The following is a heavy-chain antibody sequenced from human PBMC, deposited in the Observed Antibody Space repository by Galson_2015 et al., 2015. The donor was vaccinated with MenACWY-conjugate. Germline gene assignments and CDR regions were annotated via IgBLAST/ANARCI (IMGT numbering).Heavy chain of an antibody. CDR3: ARDQYSSSSPGFDY. J-gene: IGHJ4*02. Sequence: SLRLSCAASGFTFSSYSMNWVRQAPGKGLEWVSYISSSSSTIYYADSVKGRFTISRDNAKNSLYLQMNSLRAEDTAVYYCARDQYSSSSPGFDYWGQGTLVTVSS. CDR2: ISSSSSTI. D-gene: IGHD6-13*01. CDR1: GFTFSSYS. V-gene: IGHV3-48*04.